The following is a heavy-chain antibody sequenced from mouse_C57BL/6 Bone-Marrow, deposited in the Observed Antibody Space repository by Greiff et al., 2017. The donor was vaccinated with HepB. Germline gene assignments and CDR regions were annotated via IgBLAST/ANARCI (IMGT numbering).Heavy chain of an antibody. J-gene: IGHJ1*03. CDR3: ARSPDYGSSRYFDV. D-gene: IGHD1-1*01. CDR1: GYTFTSYW. CDR2: IDPSDSYT. V-gene: IGHV1-69*01. Sequence: QVQLQQPGAELVMPGASVKLSCTASGYTFTSYWMHWVKQRPGQGLEWIGEIDPSDSYTNYNQKFKGKSTLTVDKSSSTAYMQLSSLTSEDSAVYYCARSPDYGSSRYFDVWGTGTTVTVSS.